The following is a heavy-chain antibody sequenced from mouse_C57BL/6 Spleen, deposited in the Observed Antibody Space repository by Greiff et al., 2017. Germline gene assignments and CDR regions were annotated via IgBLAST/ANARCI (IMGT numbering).Heavy chain of an antibody. CDR1: GFTFSSYG. J-gene: IGHJ4*01. V-gene: IGHV5-6*01. CDR2: ISSGGSYT. Sequence: EVQLVESGGDLVKPGGSLKLSCAASGFTFSSYGMSWVRQTPDKRLEWVATISSGGSYTYYPDSVKGRFTISRDNAKNTLYLQMSSLKSEDTAMYYCARGETLDYWGQGTTVTVSS. CDR3: ARGETLDY.